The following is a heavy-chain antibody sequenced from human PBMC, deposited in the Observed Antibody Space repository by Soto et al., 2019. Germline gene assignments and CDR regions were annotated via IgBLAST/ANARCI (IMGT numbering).Heavy chain of an antibody. CDR2: INPSGGST. Sequence: ASVKVSCKASGYTFTSYYMHWVRQAPGQGLEWMGIINPSGGSTSYAQKFQGRVTMTRDTSTSTVYMELSSLRSEDTAVYYCARNVEGDYSNPNKPNRIGQFDYWGQGTLVTVSS. CDR3: ARNVEGDYSNPNKPNRIGQFDY. D-gene: IGHD4-4*01. CDR1: GYTFTSYY. J-gene: IGHJ4*02. V-gene: IGHV1-46*01.